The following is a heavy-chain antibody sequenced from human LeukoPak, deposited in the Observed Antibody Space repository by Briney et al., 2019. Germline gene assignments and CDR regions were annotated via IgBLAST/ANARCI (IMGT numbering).Heavy chain of an antibody. CDR2: ISYDGSNK. CDR3: AKDRGYCSGGSCYGMDV. D-gene: IGHD2-15*01. J-gene: IGHJ6*02. V-gene: IGHV3-30*18. Sequence: GRSLRLSCAASGFTFSSYGMHWVRQAPGKGLEWVAVISYDGSNKYYADSVKGRFTISGDNSKNTLYLQMNSLRAEDTAVYYCAKDRGYCSGGSCYGMDVWGQGTTVTVSS. CDR1: GFTFSSYG.